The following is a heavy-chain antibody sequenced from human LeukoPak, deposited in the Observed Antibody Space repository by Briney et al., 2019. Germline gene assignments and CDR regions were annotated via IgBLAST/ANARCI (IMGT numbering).Heavy chain of an antibody. Sequence: SGTLSLTCAVSGGSISSSNWWSWVRQPPGKGLEWIGEIYHSGSTNYNPSLKSRVTISVDKSKNQFSLKLSSVTAADTAMYYCAGSSSWYSSFFGYWGQGTLVTVSS. J-gene: IGHJ4*02. CDR3: AGSSSWYSSFFGY. CDR2: IYHSGST. D-gene: IGHD6-13*01. V-gene: IGHV4-4*02. CDR1: GGSISSSNW.